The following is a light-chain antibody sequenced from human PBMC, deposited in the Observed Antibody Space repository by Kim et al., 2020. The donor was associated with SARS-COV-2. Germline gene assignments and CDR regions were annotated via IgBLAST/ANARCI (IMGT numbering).Light chain of an antibody. J-gene: IGKJ4*01. V-gene: IGKV1D-16*02. CDR3: QQYDGYPLT. Sequence: ASVGETIYITCGARNDMGSRLVWYQQKPEKAPKSLIYAASRLQSGVASRFSGSRSGTDLTLTISSLKPEEIATYYYQQYDGYPLTCGGGTKLEI. CDR2: AAS. CDR1: NDMGSR.